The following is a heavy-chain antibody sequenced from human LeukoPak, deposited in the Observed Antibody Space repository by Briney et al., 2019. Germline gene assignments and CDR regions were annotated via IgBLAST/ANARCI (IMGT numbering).Heavy chain of an antibody. J-gene: IGHJ3*02. D-gene: IGHD2-2*01. CDR1: GFTFSNHG. CDR2: IRYDGSNGSNT. CDR3: ARDGYCSSTSCYLVDAFDI. V-gene: IGHV3-30*02. Sequence: GGSLRLSCAASGFTFSNHGLHWVRQAPGKGLEWATFIRYDGSNGSNTYYADSVKGRFTISRDNSKNTLYLQMNSLRAEDTAVYYCARDGYCSSTSCYLVDAFDIWGQGTMVTVSS.